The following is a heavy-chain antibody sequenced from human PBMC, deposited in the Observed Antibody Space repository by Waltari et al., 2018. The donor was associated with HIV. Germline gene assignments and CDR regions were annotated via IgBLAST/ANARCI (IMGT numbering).Heavy chain of an antibody. Sequence: EVQLLESGGGLVQPGGSLRLSCAASGVTVCSYAMRWVRQAPGKGLEWVSAISAGGVSTYYADSVKGRFTISRDNSKNTVYLQMNSLRGEDTAVYYCARDLGGYWYFDLWGRGTLVTVSS. D-gene: IGHD3-16*01. CDR3: ARDLGGYWYFDL. J-gene: IGHJ2*01. CDR2: ISAGGVST. V-gene: IGHV3-23*01. CDR1: GVTVCSYA.